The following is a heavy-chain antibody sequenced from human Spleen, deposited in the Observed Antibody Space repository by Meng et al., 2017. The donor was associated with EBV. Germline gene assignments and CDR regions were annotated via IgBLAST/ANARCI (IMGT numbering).Heavy chain of an antibody. Sequence: QVQLGQSGPEVKKPWASVKVSCKTSGYTFTNYDINWVRQATGQGLEWMGWMNPSSGNTGSTQKFQGRVSMTRDTSIGTAYMELRSLRSDDTAVYYCARSRYGEYDKWGQGTLVTVSS. CDR3: ARSRYGEYDK. V-gene: IGHV1-8*01. CDR2: MNPSSGNT. J-gene: IGHJ4*02. D-gene: IGHD4-17*01. CDR1: GYTFTNYD.